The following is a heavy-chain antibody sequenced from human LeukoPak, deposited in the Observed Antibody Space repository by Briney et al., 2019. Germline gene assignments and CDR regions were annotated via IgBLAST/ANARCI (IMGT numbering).Heavy chain of an antibody. CDR1: GFTFTDSA. V-gene: IGHV3-23*01. D-gene: IGHD1-7*01. CDR2: ISTSGGDT. CDR3: AKGGNYAPVDY. J-gene: IGHJ4*02. Sequence: PGGSLRLSCAASGFTFTDSAMTWVRQAPGKGLEWVSAISTSGGDTIYTDSVKDRFTISRDNSKNTLYLQMHSLRAEDTAIYYCAKGGNYAPVDYWGQGALVTVSS.